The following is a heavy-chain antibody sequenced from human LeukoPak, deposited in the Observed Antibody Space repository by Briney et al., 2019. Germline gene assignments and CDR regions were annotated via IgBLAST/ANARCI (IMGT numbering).Heavy chain of an antibody. CDR3: ARSRQRDYDSNPAIDY. Sequence: SETLSLTCTVSAGSISSGGYYWSWIRQHPGKGLEWIGYIYYSGSTYYNPSLKSRVTISVDTSKNQFSLKLSSVTAADTAVYYCARSRQRDYDSNPAIDYWGQGTLVTVSS. V-gene: IGHV4-31*03. D-gene: IGHD3-22*01. CDR2: IYYSGST. CDR1: AGSISSGGYY. J-gene: IGHJ4*02.